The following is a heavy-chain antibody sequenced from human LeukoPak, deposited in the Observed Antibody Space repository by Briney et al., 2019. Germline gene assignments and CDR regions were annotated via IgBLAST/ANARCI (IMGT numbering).Heavy chain of an antibody. J-gene: IGHJ3*01. V-gene: IGHV3-30*18. CDR3: AKRPDPDGSGSYYAFDV. Sequence: PGGSLRLSCAASGFTFSSYGMHWVRQAPGKGLEWVAVISYDGTNKYYADSVKGRFTISRDNSKNTLYLQMHSLRAEDTAVYYCAKRPDPDGSGSYYAFDVWGQGTMVTVSS. CDR1: GFTFSSYG. D-gene: IGHD3-10*01. CDR2: ISYDGTNK.